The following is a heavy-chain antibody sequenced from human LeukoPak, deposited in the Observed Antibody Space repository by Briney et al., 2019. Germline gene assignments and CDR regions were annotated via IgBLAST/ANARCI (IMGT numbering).Heavy chain of an antibody. J-gene: IGHJ6*02. CDR3: MKRSGGRSAASNSDYYYGMDV. D-gene: IGHD3-10*01. CDR2: ITRHSRDI. CDR1: GFIFDDYT. V-gene: IGHV3-9*01. Sequence: GGSLRLSCAASGFIFDDYTMHWVRQPPGKGLEWVSGITRHSRDIGYADSVKGRFTISRDNAKDSLYLQMNSLRAEDSALYYCMKRSGGRSAASNSDYYYGMDVWGQGTTVTVSS.